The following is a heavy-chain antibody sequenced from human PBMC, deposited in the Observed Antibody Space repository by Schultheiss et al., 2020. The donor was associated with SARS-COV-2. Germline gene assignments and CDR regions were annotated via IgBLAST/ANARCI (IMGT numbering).Heavy chain of an antibody. Sequence: ASVKVSCKASGYTFTSDDIDWVRQAPGQGLEWMGWINPNSGGKNYAQKFQGWVTMTRDTSISTAYMELSRLRSDDTAVYYCARAAAGMGYYYYFGMDVWGEGTTVTVAS. CDR2: INPNSGGK. D-gene: IGHD6-13*01. J-gene: IGHJ6*04. CDR3: ARAAAGMGYYYYFGMDV. V-gene: IGHV1-2*04. CDR1: GYTFTSDD.